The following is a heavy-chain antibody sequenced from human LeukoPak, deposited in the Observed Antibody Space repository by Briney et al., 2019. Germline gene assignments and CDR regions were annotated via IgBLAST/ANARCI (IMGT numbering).Heavy chain of an antibody. D-gene: IGHD5-12*01. V-gene: IGHV3-23*01. CDR1: GFTFSSYA. J-gene: IGHJ4*02. CDR2: IRGSGDRT. Sequence: GGSLRLSCAASGFTFSSYAMSWVRQAPGKGLEWVSAIRGSGDRTHYADSVKGRFTISRDNSKNTLYLQMNSLRAEDTAVYYCARGPSGYHNTGGQGTLVTVSS. CDR3: ARGPSGYHNT.